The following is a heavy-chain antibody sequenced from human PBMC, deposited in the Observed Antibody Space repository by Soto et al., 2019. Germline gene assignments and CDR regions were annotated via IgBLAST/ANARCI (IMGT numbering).Heavy chain of an antibody. CDR3: ASEGLVGDTGCA. Sequence: QMQLVQSGPEVKKPGTSVKVSCKASGFTFTRSAVQWVRQARGQRLEWIGWIVVGSGNTSYAQKFQERVTITRDMSTSTASIELSSLRSEATAVYYCASEGLVGDTGCAWGQGTLVTVSS. D-gene: IGHD1-26*01. CDR1: GFTFTRSA. V-gene: IGHV1-58*01. J-gene: IGHJ5*02. CDR2: IVVGSGNT.